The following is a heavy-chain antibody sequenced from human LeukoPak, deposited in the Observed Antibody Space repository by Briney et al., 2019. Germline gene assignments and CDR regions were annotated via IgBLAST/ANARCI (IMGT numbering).Heavy chain of an antibody. CDR3: AREETLGSRGAFDI. J-gene: IGHJ3*02. D-gene: IGHD7-27*01. V-gene: IGHV3-33*08. CDR1: GFTFSTYA. Sequence: GGSLRLSCATSGFTFSTYAMHWVRQAPGKGLEWVAVIWYDGSNKYYADSVKGRFTISRDNSKNTLYLQMNSLRAEDTAVYYCAREETLGSRGAFDIWGQGTMVTVSS. CDR2: IWYDGSNK.